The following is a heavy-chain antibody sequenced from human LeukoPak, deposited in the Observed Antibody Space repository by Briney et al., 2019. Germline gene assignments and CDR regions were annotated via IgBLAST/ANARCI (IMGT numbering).Heavy chain of an antibody. D-gene: IGHD5-12*01. CDR2: IYHSGST. CDR3: AGITPLLDIRQLGPDELDY. J-gene: IGHJ4*02. CDR1: GYSISSGYY. V-gene: IGHV4-38-2*02. Sequence: SETLSLTCTVSGYSISSGYYWGWIRQPPGKGLEWIGSIYHSGSTYYNPSLKSRVTISVDTSKNRFSLKLSSVTAADTAVYYCAGITPLLDIRQLGPDELDYWGQGTLVTVSS.